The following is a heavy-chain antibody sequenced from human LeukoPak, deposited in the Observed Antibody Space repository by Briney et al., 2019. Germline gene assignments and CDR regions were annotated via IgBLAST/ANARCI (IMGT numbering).Heavy chain of an antibody. Sequence: GGSLRLYCTVVGFTMGDYAMSWVRHATGKGQEGQGFIRSKAYGGTTEYAASVKSRFTISRDDSKSIAYLQMNSLKTEDTAVYYYTRYGSSYYDIWSGAYFDYWGQGTLVTGSS. J-gene: IGHJ4*02. CDR2: IRSKAYGGTT. D-gene: IGHD3-3*01. CDR1: GFTMGDYA. V-gene: IGHV3-49*04. CDR3: TRYGSSYYDIWSGAYFDY.